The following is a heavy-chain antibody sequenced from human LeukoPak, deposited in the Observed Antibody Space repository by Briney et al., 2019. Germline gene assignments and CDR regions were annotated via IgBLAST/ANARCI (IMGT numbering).Heavy chain of an antibody. Sequence: GGSLRLSCAASGFTFSSYSMNWVRQAPGKGLEWVSSISSSGTYVYYADSVKSRFTISRDNAKNSLSLQMNSLRADDAAVYYVGRPGRKSLAVYLLDGFVTGGQGTLSPSLQ. D-gene: IGHD3-16*01. V-gene: IGHV3-21*01. CDR3: GRPGRKSLAVYLLDGFVT. CDR2: ISSSGTYV. CDR1: GFTFSSYS. J-gene: IGHJ3*02.